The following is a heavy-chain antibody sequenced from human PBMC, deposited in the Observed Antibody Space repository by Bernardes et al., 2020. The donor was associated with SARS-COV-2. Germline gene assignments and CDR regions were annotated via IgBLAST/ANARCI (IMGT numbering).Heavy chain of an antibody. CDR3: ARDRGGAPLMYWHFDL. CDR1: GGSFSGYY. CDR2: INDSGSS. V-gene: IGHV4-34*01. D-gene: IGHD3-10*01. Sequence: SETLSLTCAVYGGSFSGYYWSWLRQPPGKGLEWIGRINDSGSSNYNPSLKSRVTISLDTSKNQFSLKMTSVTAADTAVYYCARDRGGAPLMYWHFDLWGRGTSVTVSS. J-gene: IGHJ2*01.